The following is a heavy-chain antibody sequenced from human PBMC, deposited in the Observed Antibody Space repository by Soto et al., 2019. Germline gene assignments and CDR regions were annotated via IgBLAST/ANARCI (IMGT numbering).Heavy chain of an antibody. CDR3: AKEGAMSSLDY. V-gene: IGHV3-9*01. CDR2: ISWNSGSI. CDR1: GFTFDDYA. D-gene: IGHD1-26*01. Sequence: GGSLRLSCAASGFTFDDYAMHWVRQAPGKGLEWVSGISWNSGSIGYADSVKGRFTISRDNAKNSLYLQMNSLRAEDTALYYCAKEGAMSSLDYWGQGTLVTVSS. J-gene: IGHJ4*02.